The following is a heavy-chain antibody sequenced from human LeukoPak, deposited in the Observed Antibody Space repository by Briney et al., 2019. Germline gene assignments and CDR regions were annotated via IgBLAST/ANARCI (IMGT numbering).Heavy chain of an antibody. J-gene: IGHJ4*02. CDR3: ARDTDEYYYDSSGPY. CDR1: GFTFSSYS. CDR2: ISSSSGYI. Sequence: GGSLRLSCAASGFTFSSYSMNWVRQASGKGLEWVSSISSSSGYIYYADSVKGRFTISRDNAKNSLYLQMNSLRAEDTAVYYCARDTDEYYYDSSGPYWGQGTLVTVSS. D-gene: IGHD3-22*01. V-gene: IGHV3-21*01.